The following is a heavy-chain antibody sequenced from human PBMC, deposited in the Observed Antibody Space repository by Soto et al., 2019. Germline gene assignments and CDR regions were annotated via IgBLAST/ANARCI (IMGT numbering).Heavy chain of an antibody. CDR1: GGSISSGDYY. Sequence: PSETLSLTCTVSGGSISSGDYYWSWIRQPPGKGLEWIGYIHYSGSTYHNPSLKSRVTISVDTSKNQFSLKLTSVTAADTAVYYWGRAPRDLQQQVLYYYSRDVGGKGTRVTVPS. CDR2: IHYSGST. J-gene: IGHJ6*04. V-gene: IGHV4-30-4*01. CDR3: GRAPRDLQQQVLYYYSRDV. D-gene: IGHD6-13*01.